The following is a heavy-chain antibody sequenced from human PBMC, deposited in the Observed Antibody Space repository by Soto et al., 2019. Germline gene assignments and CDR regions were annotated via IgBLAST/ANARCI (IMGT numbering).Heavy chain of an antibody. Sequence: EVQLVESGGDLVKPGESLRLSCAASGFTFSKVWMTWVRQAPGKGLEWVGRIKSKTDGGTTEYGAPVKGRFTISRDDSKNTLYLHMNSLKAEDTAVYYCATLLRWNLLNDYWGQGTLVTVSS. CDR2: IKSKTDGGTT. CDR1: GFTFSKVW. J-gene: IGHJ4*02. D-gene: IGHD1-26*01. V-gene: IGHV3-15*01. CDR3: ATLLRWNLLNDY.